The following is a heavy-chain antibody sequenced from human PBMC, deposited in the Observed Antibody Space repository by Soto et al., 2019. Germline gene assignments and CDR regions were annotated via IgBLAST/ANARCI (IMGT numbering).Heavy chain of an antibody. J-gene: IGHJ3*02. CDR2: FDPEDGET. V-gene: IGHV1-24*01. CDR1: GYTLTELS. CDR3: VTNTPFHITFGGVTPPYAFVI. Sequence: ASVKVSCKVSGYTLTELSMHWVRQAPGKGLEWMGGFDPEDGETIYAQKFQGRVTMTEDTSTDTAYMELSSLRSEDTAVYYCVTNTPFHITFGGVTPPYAFVIWGQGIMVTVSS. D-gene: IGHD3-16*01.